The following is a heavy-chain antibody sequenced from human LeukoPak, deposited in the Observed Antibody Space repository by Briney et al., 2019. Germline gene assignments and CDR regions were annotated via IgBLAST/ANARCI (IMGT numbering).Heavy chain of an antibody. V-gene: IGHV4-34*01. CDR2: INHSGST. D-gene: IGHD3-10*01. Sequence: SETLSLTCAVYGGSFSGYYWSWIRQPPGKGLEWIGEINHSGSTNYNPSLKSRVTISVDTSKNQFSLKLSSVTAADTAVYYCARADYYGSRAYFDYWGQGTLVTVSS. J-gene: IGHJ4*02. CDR3: ARADYYGSRAYFDY. CDR1: GGSFSGYY.